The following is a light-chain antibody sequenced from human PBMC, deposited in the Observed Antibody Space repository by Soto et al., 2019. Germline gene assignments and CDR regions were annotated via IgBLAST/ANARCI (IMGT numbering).Light chain of an antibody. CDR3: AAWDDSLGSHAV. CDR2: RNS. Sequence: QPVLTQPPSASGNPGQTVTISCSGSSSNIGINYVYWYQQLPGTAPKLLIYRNSQRHSGIPDRFSGSKSGTSASLAISGLRSEDEADYYCAAWDDSLGSHAVFGGGTQLTVL. V-gene: IGLV1-47*01. CDR1: SSNIGINY. J-gene: IGLJ7*01.